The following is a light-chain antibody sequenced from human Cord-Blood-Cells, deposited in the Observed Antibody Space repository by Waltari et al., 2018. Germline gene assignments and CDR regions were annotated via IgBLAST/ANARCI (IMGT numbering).Light chain of an antibody. CDR2: YAS. CDR1: QRISSW. Sequence: EIQMTQSPSTLSASVGDRVTITCRARQRISSWLAWYQQKPGKAPKLLTYYASSLESGVPSRFSGSGSGTELTLTISSLQPDDFATYYCQQYNSYSYTFGQGTKLEIK. J-gene: IGKJ2*01. CDR3: QQYNSYSYT. V-gene: IGKV1-5*01.